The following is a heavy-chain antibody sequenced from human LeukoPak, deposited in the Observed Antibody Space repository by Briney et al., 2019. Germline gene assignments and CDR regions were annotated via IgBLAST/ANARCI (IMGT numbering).Heavy chain of an antibody. V-gene: IGHV4-39*06. CDR3: ARGVGPTTALSTFDY. CDR2: IYYSGST. D-gene: IGHD1-26*01. J-gene: IGHJ4*02. CDR1: GGSISSSSYY. Sequence: SETLSLTCTVSGGSISSSSYYWGWIRQPPGKGLEWIGSIYYSGSTYYNPSLKSRVTISLDTSKNQLALKLTSVTAADTAVYYCARGVGPTTALSTFDYWGQGALVTVSS.